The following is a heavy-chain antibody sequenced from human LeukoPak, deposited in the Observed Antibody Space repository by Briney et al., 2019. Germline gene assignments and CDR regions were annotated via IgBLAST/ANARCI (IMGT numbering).Heavy chain of an antibody. Sequence: ASVKVSCKASGYTFTGYHMHWVRQAPGQGLEWMGWINPNSGGTNYAQKFQGRVTMTRDTSISTAYMELSRLRSDDTAVYYCARVERYCSSTSCYADAFDIWGQGTMVTVSS. CDR2: INPNSGGT. CDR3: ARVERYCSSTSCYADAFDI. J-gene: IGHJ3*02. CDR1: GYTFTGYH. V-gene: IGHV1-2*02. D-gene: IGHD2-2*01.